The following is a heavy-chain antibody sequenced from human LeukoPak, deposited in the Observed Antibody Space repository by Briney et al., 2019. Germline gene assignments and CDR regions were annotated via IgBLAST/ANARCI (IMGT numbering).Heavy chain of an antibody. J-gene: IGHJ3*02. CDR3: ARTVTRDDAFDI. Sequence: SEALSLTCTVSGGSISSNSYYWGWIRQPPGKGLEWIGSIYYSGSTYYNPSLKSRVTISVDTSKDQFSLKLSSVTAADTAVYYCARTVTRDDAFDIWGQGTMVTVSS. CDR2: IYYSGST. D-gene: IGHD4-17*01. V-gene: IGHV4-39*07. CDR1: GGSISSNSYY.